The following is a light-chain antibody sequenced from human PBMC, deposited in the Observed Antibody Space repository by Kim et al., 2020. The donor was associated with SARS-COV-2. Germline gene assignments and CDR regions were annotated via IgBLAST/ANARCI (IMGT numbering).Light chain of an antibody. V-gene: IGLV6-57*03. CDR1: SGTVASNY. Sequence: GKTVTNSCTRNSGTVASNYVQWYQQRPGSAPNLGIYGNKYRPSGVPERFSGSIDGSSNSASLTISGLKTEDEGDYYCQSDDRSSKVFGGGTQLTVL. CDR2: GNK. CDR3: QSDDRSSKV. J-gene: IGLJ3*02.